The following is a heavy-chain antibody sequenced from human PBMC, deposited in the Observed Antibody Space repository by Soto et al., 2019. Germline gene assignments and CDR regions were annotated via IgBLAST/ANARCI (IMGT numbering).Heavy chain of an antibody. Sequence: EVQLLESGGGSVQPGGSLRLSCAASGFTFDSYTLNWVRQAPGKGLEWVSSISAGGGGTYYADYVKGPFTISRDNSKNKLYLQLNSLRAEDTAVFYCAKGFGGTYGWYYFAYWGQGTLVTVSS. CDR2: ISAGGGGT. J-gene: IGHJ4*02. CDR1: GFTFDSYT. V-gene: IGHV3-23*01. D-gene: IGHD1-26*01. CDR3: AKGFGGTYGWYYFAY.